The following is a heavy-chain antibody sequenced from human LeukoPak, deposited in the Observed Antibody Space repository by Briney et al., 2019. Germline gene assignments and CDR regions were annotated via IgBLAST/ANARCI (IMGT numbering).Heavy chain of an antibody. V-gene: IGHV1-18*01. D-gene: IGHD5-18*01. J-gene: IGHJ4*02. CDR1: GYTFTSFG. Sequence: ASVKVSCKASGYTFTSFGISWVRQAPGQGLEWMGWISAYNGNTKSAQKFQGRVIMTTDTSTNTAYMELRSLRSDDTAVFYCVRDLGVDTSMIFFDYWGQGTLDTVSS. CDR2: ISAYNGNT. CDR3: VRDLGVDTSMIFFDY.